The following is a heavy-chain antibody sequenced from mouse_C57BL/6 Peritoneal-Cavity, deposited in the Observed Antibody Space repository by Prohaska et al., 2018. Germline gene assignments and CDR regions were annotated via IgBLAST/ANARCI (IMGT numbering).Heavy chain of an antibody. J-gene: IGHJ2*01. CDR3: ARMFFGYKYFDY. CDR1: GFSLRTFGMG. Sequence: QFTLIDSDPGILQPSQTLTLTCSFSGFSLRTFGMGVGWIRQPSGKGLEWLAHIWWDDDKYYNPVRKSRITISKDTSKNQVFIKLSYVDIADTDTYYCARMFFGYKYFDYWGQGTTLTVYS. V-gene: IGHV8-8*01. CDR2: IWWDDDK. D-gene: IGHD2-2*01.